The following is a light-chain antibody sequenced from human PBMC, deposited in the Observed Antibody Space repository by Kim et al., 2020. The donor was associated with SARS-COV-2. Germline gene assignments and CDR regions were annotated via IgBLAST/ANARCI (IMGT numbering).Light chain of an antibody. CDR3: QQIHSTPYT. CDR1: QSISSY. J-gene: IGKJ2*01. V-gene: IGKV1-39*01. Sequence: ASVGDRVTITCRASQSISSYLNWYQQKPGKAPKLLIYAASSLQSGVPSRFSGSGSGTDFTLTISSLQPEDFATYYCQQIHSTPYTFGQGTKVDIK. CDR2: AAS.